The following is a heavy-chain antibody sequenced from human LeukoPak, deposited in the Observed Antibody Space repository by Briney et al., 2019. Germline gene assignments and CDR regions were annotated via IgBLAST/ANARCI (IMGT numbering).Heavy chain of an antibody. V-gene: IGHV4-59*01. CDR1: GGSISRYY. D-gene: IGHD2-8*01. CDR3: ARGVLMVDF. CDR2: INYSGST. Sequence: SETLSLTCTVSGGSISRYYWSWIRQPPGKGLEWIGYINYSGSTNYNPSLKSRVTISVDTSKNQFSLKLSSVTAADTVVYYCARGVLMVDFWGQGNLVTVSS. J-gene: IGHJ4*02.